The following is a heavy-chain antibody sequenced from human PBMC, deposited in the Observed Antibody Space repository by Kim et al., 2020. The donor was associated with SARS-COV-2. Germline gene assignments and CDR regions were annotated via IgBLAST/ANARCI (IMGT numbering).Heavy chain of an antibody. CDR3: TRRIFDAFYI. D-gene: IGHD1-20*01. CDR1: GLTFSDHY. V-gene: IGHV3-72*01. J-gene: IGHJ3*02. CDR2: SRDGASSYSN. Sequence: GGSLSLSCGASGLTFSDHYMDWVRQAPGKGLEWVGRSRDGASSYSNEYAASVRGRFAISRDHSQNSVHLQMPDLEVEDTAIYDCTRRIFDAFYISCQGS.